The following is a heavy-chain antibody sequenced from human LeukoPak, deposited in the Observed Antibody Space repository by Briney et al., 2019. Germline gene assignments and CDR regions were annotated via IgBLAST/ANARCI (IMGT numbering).Heavy chain of an antibody. V-gene: IGHV1-69*13. CDR3: ARLGATMVGFARIVDY. Sequence: ASVKVSCKASGGTFSSYAISWVRQAPGQGLEWMGGIIPIFGTANYAQKFQGRVTITADESTSTAYMEMSSLRSEDTAVYYCARLGATMVGFARIVDYWGQGTLVTVSS. D-gene: IGHD1-26*01. CDR1: GGTFSSYA. CDR2: IIPIFGTA. J-gene: IGHJ4*02.